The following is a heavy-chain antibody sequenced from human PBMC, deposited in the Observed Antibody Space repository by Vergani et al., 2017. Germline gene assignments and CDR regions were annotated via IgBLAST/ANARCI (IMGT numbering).Heavy chain of an antibody. Sequence: QVQLVQSGAEVKKPGSSVKVSCKASGGTFSSYAISWVRQAPGQGLEWMGGIIPIFGTANYAQKFQGRVTITADESTSTAYIELSSLRSEDTAVYYCASREITIFGVVIIRGYYYYGMDVWGQGTTVTVSS. D-gene: IGHD3-3*01. CDR3: ASREITIFGVVIIRGYYYYGMDV. V-gene: IGHV1-69*01. CDR2: IIPIFGTA. CDR1: GGTFSSYA. J-gene: IGHJ6*02.